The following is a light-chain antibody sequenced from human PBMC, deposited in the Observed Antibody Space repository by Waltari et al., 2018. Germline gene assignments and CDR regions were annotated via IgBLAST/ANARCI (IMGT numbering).Light chain of an antibody. CDR1: QSVLYTSDNKNY. CDR2: WAS. CDR3: QEYYTIPPWA. J-gene: IGKJ1*01. Sequence: DIVMTQSPDSLAVSLGERATINCKSSQSVLYTSDNKNYLAWYQQRPGQPPKLRSYWASTRVSGVPDRFSGSGSGTDFTLTISSLQAEDVAVYYCQEYYTIPPWAFGQGTKVEIK. V-gene: IGKV4-1*01.